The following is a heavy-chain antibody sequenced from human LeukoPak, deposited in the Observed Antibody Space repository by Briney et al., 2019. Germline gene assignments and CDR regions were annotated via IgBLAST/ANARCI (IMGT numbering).Heavy chain of an antibody. CDR1: GFVFSDYY. CDR3: GRGKSPAAVDD. D-gene: IGHD2-2*01. J-gene: IGHJ4*02. V-gene: IGHV3-74*01. CDR2: INGDGSNV. Sequence: PGGSLRLSCSASGFVFSDYYMHWVRQAPGKGLVWVSHINGDGSNVNYADSVKGRFTISRDNAKNTLYLQMSSLRVEDTALYYCGRGKSPAAVDDWGQATLVTVPS.